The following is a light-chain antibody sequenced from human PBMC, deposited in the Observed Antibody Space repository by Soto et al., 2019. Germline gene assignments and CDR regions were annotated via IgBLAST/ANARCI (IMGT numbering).Light chain of an antibody. Sequence: DIQMTQFPSTLSASVGDRVTITCRASQSISSWLAWYQQKPGKAPKVLIYKASILESGVPSRFSGSGSGTEFTLTISSLQPDDFATYYCQQYNNDLITFGHGTRLEIK. V-gene: IGKV1-5*03. CDR3: QQYNNDLIT. CDR1: QSISSW. J-gene: IGKJ5*01. CDR2: KAS.